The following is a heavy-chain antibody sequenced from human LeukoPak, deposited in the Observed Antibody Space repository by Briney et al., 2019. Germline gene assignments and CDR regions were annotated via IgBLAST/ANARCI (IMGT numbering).Heavy chain of an antibody. CDR3: AKGPPEYSSGWFSFAYFDY. D-gene: IGHD6-19*01. J-gene: IGHJ4*02. CDR1: GFTFSSYA. Sequence: GGSLRLSCAASGFTFSSYAMSWVRQAPGKGLERVSAISGSGGRTYYADSVKGRFTISSDNSKNTLYLQMNSLRAEDTAVYYCAKGPPEYSSGWFSFAYFDYWGQGTLVTVSS. CDR2: ISGSGGRT. V-gene: IGHV3-23*01.